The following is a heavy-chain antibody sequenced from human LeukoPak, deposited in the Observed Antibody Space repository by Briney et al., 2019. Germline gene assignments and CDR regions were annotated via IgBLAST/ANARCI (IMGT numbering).Heavy chain of an antibody. J-gene: IGHJ4*02. CDR2: ISRSGSYT. D-gene: IGHD1-1*01. CDR3: ERERGQQLVGNDLDC. V-gene: IGHV3-21*01. Sequence: GGALRLSRAASRFALSIYIMYWVRPAPGKGLEWVSSISRSGSYTYYAASMKGRFTNTRNNANNSLYLQTNNLRAEDKTVDYCERERGQQLVGNDLDCWGQGTLVIVSS. CDR1: RFALSIYI.